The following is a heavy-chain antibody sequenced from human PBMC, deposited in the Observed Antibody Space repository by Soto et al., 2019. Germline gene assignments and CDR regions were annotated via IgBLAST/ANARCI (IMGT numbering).Heavy chain of an antibody. J-gene: IGHJ6*02. Sequence: ASVKVSCKASGYTFTSYGISWVRQAPGQGLEWMGWISAYNGNTNYAQKLQGRVTMDTDTSTSTAYMELRSLRSDDTAVYYCARDAAPSYQLLSHYYYYGMDVWGQGTTVTVSS. V-gene: IGHV1-18*01. D-gene: IGHD2-2*01. CDR1: GYTFTSYG. CDR2: ISAYNGNT. CDR3: ARDAAPSYQLLSHYYYYGMDV.